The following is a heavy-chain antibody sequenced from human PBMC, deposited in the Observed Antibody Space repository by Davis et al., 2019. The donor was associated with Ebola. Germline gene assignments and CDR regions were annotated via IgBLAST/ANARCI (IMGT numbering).Heavy chain of an antibody. J-gene: IGHJ6*03. CDR1: GFTFSSYA. D-gene: IGHD3-3*01. CDR3: AKRNQLRPPYYYYYYMDV. Sequence: GESLKISCAASGFTFSSYAMSWVRQAPGKGLEWVSAISGSGGSTYYADSVKGRFTISRDNSKNTLYLQMNSLRAEDTAVYYCAKRNQLRPPYYYYYYMDVWGKGTTVTVSS. CDR2: ISGSGGST. V-gene: IGHV3-23*01.